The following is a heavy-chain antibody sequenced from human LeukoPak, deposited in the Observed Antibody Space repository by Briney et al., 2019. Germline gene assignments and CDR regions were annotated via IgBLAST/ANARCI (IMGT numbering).Heavy chain of an antibody. CDR1: GGSISSYY. CDR2: IYYSGST. CDR3: ARHSPTVVTPGYFDP. Sequence: SETLSLTCTVSGGSISSYYWSWIRQPPGKGLEWIGYIYYSGSTNYNPSLKSRVTISVDTSKNQFSLKLSSVTAADTAVYYCARHSPTVVTPGYFDPWGQGTLVTVSS. J-gene: IGHJ5*02. D-gene: IGHD4-23*01. V-gene: IGHV4-59*08.